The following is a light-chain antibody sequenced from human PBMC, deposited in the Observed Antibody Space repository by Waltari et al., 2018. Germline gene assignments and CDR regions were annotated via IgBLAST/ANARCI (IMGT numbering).Light chain of an antibody. J-gene: IGKJ2*01. V-gene: IGKV3-20*01. Sequence: RARQSVSRRRITRYVHKACQAPRLLRYAASVRATGIPDRLSGRRYGTDYSLTIRRVEPEDSAVYYCQQIDSSVMYTFGQGTKVKI. CDR3: QQIDSSVMYT. CDR1: QSVSRRR. CDR2: AAS.